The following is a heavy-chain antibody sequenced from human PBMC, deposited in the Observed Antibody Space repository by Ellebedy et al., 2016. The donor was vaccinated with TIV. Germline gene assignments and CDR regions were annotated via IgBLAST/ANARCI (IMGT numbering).Heavy chain of an antibody. V-gene: IGHV4-39*01. D-gene: IGHD3-9*01. J-gene: IGHJ5*02. Sequence: MPSETLSLTCTVSRVSITDPTYYWAWLRQPPGKGLDGLGTIFHSGPPYKSPALSRPASMSVDTSRNQFSLDLKSVTAADTAVYYCARHLRYSDWRILDLWGPGILVAVSS. CDR3: ARHLRYSDWRILDL. CDR1: RVSITDPTYY. CDR2: IFHSGPP.